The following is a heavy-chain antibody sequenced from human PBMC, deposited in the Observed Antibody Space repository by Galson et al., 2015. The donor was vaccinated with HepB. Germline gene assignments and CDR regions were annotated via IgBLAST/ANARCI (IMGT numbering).Heavy chain of an antibody. CDR2: ISGSGVST. D-gene: IGHD1-1*01. CDR1: GFTFSTYA. CDR3: AKHGGSAGTTSEIYYYYYMDV. V-gene: IGHV3-23*01. J-gene: IGHJ6*03. Sequence: SLRLSCAASGFTFSTYAMSWVRQAPGKGLEWVSAISGSGVSTYYADSVKGRFTISRDNSKNTLYLQMNSLRAEDTAVYYCAKHGGSAGTTSEIYYYYYMDVWGKGTTVTVSS.